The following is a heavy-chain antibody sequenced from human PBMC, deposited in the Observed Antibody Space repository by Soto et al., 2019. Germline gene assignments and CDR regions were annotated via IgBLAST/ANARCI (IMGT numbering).Heavy chain of an antibody. Sequence: PGGSLRLSCAASGFTFSTYSMNWVRRAPGKGLEWVSYISSSSSTIYYADSVKGRFTISRDNAKNSLYPQMNSLRDEDTAVYYWGRDSGNGNAPIPYWRQGPLFP. CDR2: ISSSSSTI. D-gene: IGHD2-21*01. V-gene: IGHV3-48*02. J-gene: IGHJ4*02. CDR3: GRDSGNGNAPIPY. CDR1: GFTFSTYS.